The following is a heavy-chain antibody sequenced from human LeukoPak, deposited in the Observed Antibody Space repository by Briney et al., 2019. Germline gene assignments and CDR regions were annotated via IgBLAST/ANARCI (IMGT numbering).Heavy chain of an antibody. J-gene: IGHJ4*02. V-gene: IGHV1-2*02. CDR2: INPNTGDT. CDR3: AKDQGRGYTYGLYYFDY. CDR1: GYTFTSYD. Sequence: ASVKVSCKASGYTFTSYDINWVQQATGQGLEWMGWINPNTGDTNYAQKFQGRVTMTRDTSSSTAYMELSRLRSDDTAMYYCAKDQGRGYTYGLYYFDYWGQGTLVTVSS. D-gene: IGHD5-18*01.